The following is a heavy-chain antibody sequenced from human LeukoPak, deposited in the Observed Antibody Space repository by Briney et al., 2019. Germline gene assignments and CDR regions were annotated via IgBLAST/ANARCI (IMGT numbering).Heavy chain of an antibody. D-gene: IGHD6-13*01. Sequence: SQTLSLTCTVSGASVNSGNYYWTWIRQPAGKRLEWIGRIYTSGTTYYNPSLKSRVTISVDRSKNQFSLKLSSVTAADTAVYYCARSDDLKYSSSWLAFDYWGQGTLVTVSS. V-gene: IGHV4-61*02. CDR1: GASVNSGNYY. CDR2: IYTSGTT. CDR3: ARSDDLKYSSSWLAFDY. J-gene: IGHJ4*02.